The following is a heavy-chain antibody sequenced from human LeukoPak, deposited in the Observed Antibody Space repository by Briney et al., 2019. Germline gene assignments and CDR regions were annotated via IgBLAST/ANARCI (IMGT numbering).Heavy chain of an antibody. D-gene: IGHD6-13*01. CDR3: ARDRDSSSWFLDY. CDR2: KSYKWNP. V-gene: IGHV4-59*01. Sequence: SETLSLTRSLSAGSLRGYFWGWVREPPREGLGWDWYKSYKWNPHHNPSPKSRGPISVQRSKNQFSLKLSSVTAPDTAVYYCARDRDSSSWFLDYWGQGTLVTVSS. CDR1: AGSLRGYF. J-gene: IGHJ4*02.